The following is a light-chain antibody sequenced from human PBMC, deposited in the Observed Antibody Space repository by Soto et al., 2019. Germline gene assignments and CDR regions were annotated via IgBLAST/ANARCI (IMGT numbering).Light chain of an antibody. J-gene: IGKJ4*01. Sequence: IQLTQSPSLLSASVGDRVTITCRASQAISTYLAWYQQKPWKAPKLLIYVAFTLESGVPSRFSGSGFGTEFTLTISSLQPEDFATYYCQQSHSTPLTFGGGTKVDI. V-gene: IGKV1-39*01. CDR2: VAF. CDR3: QQSHSTPLT. CDR1: QAISTY.